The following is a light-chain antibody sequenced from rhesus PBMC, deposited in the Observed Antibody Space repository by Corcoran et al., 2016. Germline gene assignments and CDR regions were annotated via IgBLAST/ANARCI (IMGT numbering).Light chain of an antibody. Sequence: DIQMTQSPSSLSASVGDRVTITCRASQGISNYLSWYQQKPGKGPKLLIYDASTLQSGVPSRFSGSGSGTDFNITISSLQPEDFATYYCLQYNSDPFTFGPGTKLDIK. CDR3: LQYNSDPFT. V-gene: IGKV1-43*02. CDR2: DAS. J-gene: IGKJ3*01. CDR1: QGISNY.